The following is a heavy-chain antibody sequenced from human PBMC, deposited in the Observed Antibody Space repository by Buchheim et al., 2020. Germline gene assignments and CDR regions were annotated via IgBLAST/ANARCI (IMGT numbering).Heavy chain of an antibody. Sequence: QVQLVESGGGVVQPGRSLRLSCAASGFTFSSYGMHWVRQAPGKGLEWVAVISYDGSDEYYADSVKGRLTISRDNSKSTVFLQMNGLRAEDTAVYYCARDGGSSSDGSCYWGDYWGQGAL. CDR3: ARDGGSSSDGSCYWGDY. CDR1: GFTFSSYG. D-gene: IGHD2-15*01. CDR2: ISYDGSDE. V-gene: IGHV3-30*03. J-gene: IGHJ4*02.